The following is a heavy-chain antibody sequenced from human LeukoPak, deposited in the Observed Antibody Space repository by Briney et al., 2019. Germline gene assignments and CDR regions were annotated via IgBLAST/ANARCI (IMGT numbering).Heavy chain of an antibody. CDR1: GGSISSYY. V-gene: IGHV4-59*01. Sequence: SETLSLTCTVSGGSISSYYWSWFRQPPGKGLEWIGYIYYSGSTNYNPSLKSRVTISVDTSKNQFSLKLSSVTAADTAVYYCARGRGSSWYLSGDPSGEWYFDLWGRGTLVTVSS. CDR3: ARGRGSSWYLSGDPSGEWYFDL. D-gene: IGHD6-13*01. J-gene: IGHJ2*01. CDR2: IYYSGST.